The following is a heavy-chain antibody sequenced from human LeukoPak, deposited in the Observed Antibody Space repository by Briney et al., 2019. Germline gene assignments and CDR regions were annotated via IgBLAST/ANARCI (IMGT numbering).Heavy chain of an antibody. Sequence: PGGSLRLSCAASGFPFSSYAMSWVRQAPGKGLEWVSTISNSDDSTYYADSVKGRFTISRDNSKNTLYLHMSSLRAEDTALYYCARALSYTSSWVDAFDIWGRGTLVTVSS. J-gene: IGHJ3*02. CDR2: ISNSDDST. V-gene: IGHV3-23*01. CDR1: GFPFSSYA. D-gene: IGHD6-13*01. CDR3: ARALSYTSSWVDAFDI.